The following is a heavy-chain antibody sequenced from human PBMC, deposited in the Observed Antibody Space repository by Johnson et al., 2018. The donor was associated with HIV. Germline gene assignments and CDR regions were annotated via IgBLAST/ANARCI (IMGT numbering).Heavy chain of an antibody. J-gene: IGHJ3*02. D-gene: IGHD1-20*01. CDR3: ARTNWNDGSGGAFDI. CDR1: GFTFSSYA. CDR2: ISYDGSNK. V-gene: IGHV3-30*04. Sequence: QVQLVESGGGVVQPGRSLRLSCAASGFTFSSYAMHWVRQAPGKGLEWVAVISYDGSNKYYADYVKGGFTISRDNSKNTLYLQMNSLRAEDTAVYYCARTNWNDGSGGAFDIWGQGTMVTVSS.